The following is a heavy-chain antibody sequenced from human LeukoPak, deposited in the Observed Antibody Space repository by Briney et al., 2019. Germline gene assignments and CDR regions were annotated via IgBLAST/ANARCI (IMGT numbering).Heavy chain of an antibody. CDR1: GGSVSSGSYY. J-gene: IGHJ4*02. V-gene: IGHV4-61*01. D-gene: IGHD5-12*01. CDR3: ARSMSGYDFTPFDY. CDR2: IYYSGST. Sequence: PSETLSLTCTVSGGSVSSGSYYWSWIRQPPGKGLEWIGYIYYSGSTNYNPSLKSRVTISVDTSKNQFSLKLSSVTAADTAVYYCARSMSGYDFTPFDYWGQGTLVTVSS.